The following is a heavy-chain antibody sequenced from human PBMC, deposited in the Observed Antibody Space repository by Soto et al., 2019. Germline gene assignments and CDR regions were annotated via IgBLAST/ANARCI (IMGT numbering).Heavy chain of an antibody. V-gene: IGHV3-33*01. D-gene: IGHD3-3*01. CDR2: IWYDGSNK. CDR1: GFTFSSYG. Sequence: VGSLRLSCAASGFTFSSYGMHWVRQAPGKGLEWVAVIWYDGSNKYYADSVKGRFTISRDNSKNTLYLQMNSLRAEDTAVYYCARGITIFGVGLRSYYFDYWGQGTLVTVSS. CDR3: ARGITIFGVGLRSYYFDY. J-gene: IGHJ4*02.